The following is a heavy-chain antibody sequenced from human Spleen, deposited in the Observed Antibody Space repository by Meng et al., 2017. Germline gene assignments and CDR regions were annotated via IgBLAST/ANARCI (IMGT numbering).Heavy chain of an antibody. D-gene: IGHD3-10*01. J-gene: IGHJ4*02. CDR1: HYTFTGYG. CDR3: ARGTPGRSYSDY. Sequence: QVHLLQSGPEVKKPGASVRVSCKASHYTFTGYGVSWFRQAPGQGLEWMAWLGAHDGDTSHAPKFQGRVTVSADRPTATAYMELRSLRSDDTAVYYCARGTPGRSYSDYWGQGTLVTVSS. CDR2: LGAHDGDT. V-gene: IGHV1-18*01.